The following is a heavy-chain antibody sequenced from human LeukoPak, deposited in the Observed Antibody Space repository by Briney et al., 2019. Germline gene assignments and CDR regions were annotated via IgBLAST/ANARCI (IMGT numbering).Heavy chain of an antibody. V-gene: IGHV5-51*01. CDR1: GSFLTSYW. J-gene: IGHJ4*02. CDR3: ARQRGYTAPIDY. CDR2: IYPSDSAT. Sequence: GASMKISRDGSGSFLTSYWIGWVRSTAGECLEWMWIIYPSDSATRARPSFDSPVTISANKSITPAFVQWSRLTASATAIYFCARQRGYTAPIDYWGQGTLVTVSS. D-gene: IGHD6-13*01.